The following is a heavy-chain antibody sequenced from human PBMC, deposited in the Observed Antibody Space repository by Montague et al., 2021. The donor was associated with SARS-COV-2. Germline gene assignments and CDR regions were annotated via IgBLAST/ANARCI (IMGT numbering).Heavy chain of an antibody. CDR3: ARGAGYSSSWYLAFEI. Sequence: SETLSLTCTGSSGSISRYYWSWIRKPPGKGLEWFGYIYYSGSTNYNPSLKSRVTISVDTSKNQFSLKLSSVTAADTAVYYCARGAGYSSSWYLAFEIWGQGKMVTVSS. V-gene: IGHV4-59*01. D-gene: IGHD6-13*01. CDR2: IYYSGST. J-gene: IGHJ3*02. CDR1: SGSISRYY.